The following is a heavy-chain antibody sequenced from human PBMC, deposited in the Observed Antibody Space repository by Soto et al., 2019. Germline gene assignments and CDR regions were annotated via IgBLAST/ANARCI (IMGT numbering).Heavy chain of an antibody. CDR3: ARDLVAAGDLYYYYGMDV. D-gene: IGHD6-13*01. Sequence: ASVKVSCKASGCTFTSYAMHWVRPAPGQRLEWMGWLNAGTGNTKYSQKFQGRVTMTTDPSTSTAYMELSSLRSDGPAVYYCARDLVAAGDLYYYYGMDVWGQGTTVPVSS. CDR1: GCTFTSYA. V-gene: IGHV1-3*01. J-gene: IGHJ6*02. CDR2: LNAGTGNT.